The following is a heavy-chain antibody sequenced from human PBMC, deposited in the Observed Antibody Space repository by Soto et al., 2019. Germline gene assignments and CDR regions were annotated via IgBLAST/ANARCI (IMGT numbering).Heavy chain of an antibody. CDR2: IKSKTDGGTT. J-gene: IGHJ6*03. CDR1: GFTFSNAW. D-gene: IGHD3-10*01. Sequence: PGGSLRLSCAASGFTFSNAWMSWVRQAPGKGLEWVGRIKSKTDGGTTDYAAPVKGRFTISRDDSKNTLYLQMNSLKTEDTAVYYCTTETRITMVRGVIYYYYDMDVWGKGTSVTVSS. V-gene: IGHV3-15*01. CDR3: TTETRITMVRGVIYYYYDMDV.